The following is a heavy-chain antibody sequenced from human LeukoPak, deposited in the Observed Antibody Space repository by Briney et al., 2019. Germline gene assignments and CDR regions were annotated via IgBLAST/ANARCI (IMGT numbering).Heavy chain of an antibody. CDR2: ISYDGSDK. Sequence: GGSLRLSCAASGFTFTSYGMHWGRQAPGKVLEWVAVISYDGSDKSYADSVRGRFTISRDNSKNTLYLQMNSLRAEDTAVYYCAKDLVGSSWSHGFDYWGQGTLVTVSS. D-gene: IGHD6-13*01. CDR1: GFTFTSYG. J-gene: IGHJ4*02. CDR3: AKDLVGSSWSHGFDY. V-gene: IGHV3-30*18.